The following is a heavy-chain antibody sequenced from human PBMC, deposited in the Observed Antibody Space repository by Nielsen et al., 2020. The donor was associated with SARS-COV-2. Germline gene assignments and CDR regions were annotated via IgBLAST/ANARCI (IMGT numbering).Heavy chain of an antibody. CDR2: INHSGST. CDR3: ASQPYDSSGYRDY. Sequence: SETLSLTCAVYGGSFSGYYWSWIRQPPVKGLEWIGEINHSGSTNYNPSLKSRVTISVDTSKNQFSLKLSSVTAADTAVYYCASQPYDSSGYRDYWGQGTLVTVSS. J-gene: IGHJ4*02. CDR1: GGSFSGYY. V-gene: IGHV4-34*01. D-gene: IGHD3-22*01.